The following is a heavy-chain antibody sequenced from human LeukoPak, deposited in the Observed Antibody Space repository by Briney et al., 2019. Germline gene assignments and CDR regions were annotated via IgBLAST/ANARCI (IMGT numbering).Heavy chain of an antibody. D-gene: IGHD3-22*01. CDR1: GGSITSSAYY. J-gene: IGHJ4*02. CDR2: ITHSGST. CDR3: SQIYDTSGYRQDY. V-gene: IGHV4-39*07. Sequence: PSETLSLTCSVSGGSITSSAYYWSWIRQPPGKGLEWIGEITHSGSTNYNMTLKSRVTISVDTSKNQFSLKLTSVTAADTAVYYCSQIYDTSGYRQDYWGQGTLVTVSS.